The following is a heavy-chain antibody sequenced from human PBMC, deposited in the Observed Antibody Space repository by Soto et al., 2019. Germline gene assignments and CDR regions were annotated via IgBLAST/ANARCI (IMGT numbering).Heavy chain of an antibody. CDR1: GYTFTSYG. CDR3: ARDLGPSLNDYGGNSEWFDP. J-gene: IGHJ5*02. V-gene: IGHV1-18*01. D-gene: IGHD4-17*01. CDR2: ISAYNGNT. Sequence: ASVKVSCKASGYTFTSYGISWVRQAPGQGLEWMGWISAYNGNTNYAQKLQGRVTMTTDTSTSTAYMELRSLRSDDTAVYYCARDLGPSLNDYGGNSEWFDPWGQGTLVTVSS.